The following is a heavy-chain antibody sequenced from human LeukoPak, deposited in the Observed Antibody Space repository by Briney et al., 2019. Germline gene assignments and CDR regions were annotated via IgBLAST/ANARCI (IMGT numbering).Heavy chain of an antibody. CDR2: TYYRSKWYN. J-gene: IGHJ6*03. CDR1: GDSVSSNSAA. V-gene: IGHV6-1*01. D-gene: IGHD3-10*01. Sequence: SQTLSLTCAISGDSVSSNSAAWNWIRQSPSRGLEWLGRTYYRSKWYNDYAVSVKSRITINPDTSKNQFSLQLNSVTPEDTAVYYCARRGLYGSGSYSSLPYYYYYMDVWGKGTTVTISS. CDR3: ARRGLYGSGSYSSLPYYYYYMDV.